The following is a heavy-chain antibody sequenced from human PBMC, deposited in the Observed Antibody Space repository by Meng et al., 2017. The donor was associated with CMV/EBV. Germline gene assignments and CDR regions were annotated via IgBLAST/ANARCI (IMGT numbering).Heavy chain of an antibody. V-gene: IGHV1-8*01. D-gene: IGHD3-9*01. J-gene: IGHJ6*02. CDR1: GYRFTNYD. Sequence: ASVKVSCKASGYRFTNYDINWVRQATGQGLEWMGWMNPNSGNTGYAHKFQSRVTMTRSTSISTAFMELSSLSSEDTAVYYCARGTEHSFDWLTHPRGPDNGLDVWGQGTTVTVSS. CDR3: ARGTEHSFDWLTHPRGPDNGLDV. CDR2: MNPNSGNT.